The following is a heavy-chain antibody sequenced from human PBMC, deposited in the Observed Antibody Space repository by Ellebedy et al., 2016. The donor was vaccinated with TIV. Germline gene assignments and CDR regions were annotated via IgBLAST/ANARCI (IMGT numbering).Heavy chain of an antibody. V-gene: IGHV3-21*01. CDR2: IVRGSNYI. Sequence: GESLKISCVVSGFTFSYYSMSWVRQAPGKGLEWVSSIVRGSNYIYYADSLQGRFTISRDNAKNSLYLQMNSLRVEDTAIYYRARISSCAGGTCYPDYWGQGTLVTVSS. CDR1: GFTFSYYS. CDR3: ARISSCAGGTCYPDY. J-gene: IGHJ4*01. D-gene: IGHD2-15*01.